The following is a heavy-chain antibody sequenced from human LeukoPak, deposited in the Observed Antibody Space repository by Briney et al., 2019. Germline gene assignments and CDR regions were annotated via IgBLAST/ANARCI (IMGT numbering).Heavy chain of an antibody. CDR1: GYTFTDYY. CDR3: ARGEYVISGYRNDAFDI. D-gene: IGHD3-22*01. CDR2: INPNSGAT. Sequence: ASVTVSCTASGYTFTDYYMHWVRQAPGQRLAWMGWINPNSGATKYAQKFQGRVTMTRDTSISTAYMELSGLTSDDTAVYYCARGEYVISGYRNDAFDIWGQGTMVTVSS. V-gene: IGHV1-2*02. J-gene: IGHJ3*02.